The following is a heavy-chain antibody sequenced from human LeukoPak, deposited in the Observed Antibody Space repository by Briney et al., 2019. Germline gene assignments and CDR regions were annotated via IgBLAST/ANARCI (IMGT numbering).Heavy chain of an antibody. D-gene: IGHD2-2*01. Sequence: SETLSLTCTVSGGSISSHYWSWIRQPPGKGLEWIGYIYASGSTNHNPSLKSRVTMSVDTSKNQFSLKLSSVTAADTAVYYCARELGYCSSTSCYYYYYYYYMDVWGKGTTVTVSS. J-gene: IGHJ6*03. CDR1: GGSISSHY. CDR3: ARELGYCSSTSCYYYYYYYYMDV. V-gene: IGHV4-59*11. CDR2: IYASGST.